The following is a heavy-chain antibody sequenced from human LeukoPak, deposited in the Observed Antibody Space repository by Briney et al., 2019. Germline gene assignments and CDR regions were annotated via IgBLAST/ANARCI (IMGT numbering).Heavy chain of an antibody. CDR3: AKDGAPYCSGATCYSAADY. CDR2: ISSSSSYV. CDR1: GSTFSSYS. D-gene: IGHD2-15*01. V-gene: IGHV3-21*01. Sequence: PGGSLRLSCAASGSTFSSYSMNWVRQAPGKGLEWVSSISSSSSYVYYADSVKGRFTISRDNTKNSLYLQMNSLRAEDTAVYYCAKDGAPYCSGATCYSAADYWGQGTLVTVSS. J-gene: IGHJ4*02.